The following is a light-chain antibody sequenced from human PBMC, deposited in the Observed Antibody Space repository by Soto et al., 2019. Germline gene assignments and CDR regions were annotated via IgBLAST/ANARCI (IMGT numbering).Light chain of an antibody. CDR1: HGLKF. CDR3: KQGHSLRIT. CDR2: AAT. J-gene: IGKJ5*01. V-gene: IGKV1-12*01. Sequence: DIQMTQSPSSVSAYVGDTVTITCRASHGLKFLSWYQQKPGNAPRLLIYAATNLQSGVPPRFSDRGSWTDLTLTTSSLQPEDFASCVSKQGHSLRITSGQGKRLDI.